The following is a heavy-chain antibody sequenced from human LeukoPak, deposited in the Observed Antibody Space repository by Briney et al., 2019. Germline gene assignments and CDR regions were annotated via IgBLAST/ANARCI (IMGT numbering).Heavy chain of an antibody. CDR2: ISYSGNPI. CDR1: GFTFSSSE. CDR3: TRAFGTRGY. Sequence: LGGSLRLSCAASGFTFSSSEMNWVRQAPGKGLEWVSYISYSGNPIYYADSMKGRFTISRDNAKNSLYLQMNSLRAEDTAVYYCTRAFGTRGYWGQGTLVTVSS. D-gene: IGHD3-16*01. V-gene: IGHV3-48*03. J-gene: IGHJ4*02.